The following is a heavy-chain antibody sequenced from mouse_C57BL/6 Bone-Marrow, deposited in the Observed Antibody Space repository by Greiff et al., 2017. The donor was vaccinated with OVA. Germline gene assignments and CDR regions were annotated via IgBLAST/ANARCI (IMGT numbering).Heavy chain of an antibody. CDR1: GFTFSDYG. V-gene: IGHV5-17*01. CDR2: ISSGSSTI. CDR3: ARNSTGKGFAY. Sequence: EVQLVESGGGLVKPGGSLKLSCAASGFTFSDYGMHWVRQAPEKGLEWVAYISSGSSTIYYADTVKGRFTISRDNAKNTLFLQMTSLRSEDTAMYYCARNSTGKGFAYWGQGTLVTVSA. D-gene: IGHD2-1*01. J-gene: IGHJ3*01.